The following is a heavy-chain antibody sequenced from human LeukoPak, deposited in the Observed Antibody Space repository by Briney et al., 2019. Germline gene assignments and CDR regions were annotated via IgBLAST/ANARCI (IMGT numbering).Heavy chain of an antibody. Sequence: GRSLRLSCAASGFTFSNYGMHWVRQAPGKGLEWVAVISYDGSNKYYADSVKGRFTISRDNSKNTLYLQMNSLRAEDTAVYYCAKDRWMVRVPLIDYWGQGTLVTVSS. V-gene: IGHV3-30*18. J-gene: IGHJ4*02. CDR2: ISYDGSNK. CDR3: AKDRWMVRVPLIDY. CDR1: GFTFSNYG. D-gene: IGHD3-10*01.